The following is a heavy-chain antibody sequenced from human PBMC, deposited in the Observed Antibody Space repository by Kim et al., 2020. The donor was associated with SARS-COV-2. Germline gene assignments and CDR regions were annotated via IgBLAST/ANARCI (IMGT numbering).Heavy chain of an antibody. Sequence: SVKGRFTISRDNSKNTLYLQVNSLRAEDTAVYYCAKDASIMITFGGAFDYWGQGTLVTVSS. V-gene: IGHV3-30*02. D-gene: IGHD3-16*01. CDR3: AKDASIMITFGGAFDY. J-gene: IGHJ4*02.